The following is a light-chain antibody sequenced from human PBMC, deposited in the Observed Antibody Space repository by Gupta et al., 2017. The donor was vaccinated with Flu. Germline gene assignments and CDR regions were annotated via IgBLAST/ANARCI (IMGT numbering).Light chain of an antibody. Sequence: SYVLTQPPSVSVAPGQTARLTCGGNNIAGKTVHWYRQRPGQAPVLVVYDDSGRPSGIPERFSGSNSGNTATLTISRVEAGDEADYYCQVWDSSSDLVVFGGGTKLTVL. V-gene: IGLV3-21*02. CDR3: QVWDSSSDLVV. CDR1: NIAGKT. J-gene: IGLJ2*01. CDR2: DDS.